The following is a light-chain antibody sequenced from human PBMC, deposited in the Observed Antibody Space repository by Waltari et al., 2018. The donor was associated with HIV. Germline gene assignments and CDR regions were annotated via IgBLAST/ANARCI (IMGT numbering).Light chain of an antibody. CDR3: SSYTSSSTLYVV. Sequence: QSALPQPASVSGSPGTSIPIHCNGTSRDVGGYNYVSWYQQHPGKAPKLMIYEVSNRPSGVSNRFSGSKSGNTASLTISGLQAEDEADYYCSSYTSSSTLYVVFGGGTKLTVL. CDR2: EVS. CDR1: SRDVGGYNY. V-gene: IGLV2-14*01. J-gene: IGLJ2*01.